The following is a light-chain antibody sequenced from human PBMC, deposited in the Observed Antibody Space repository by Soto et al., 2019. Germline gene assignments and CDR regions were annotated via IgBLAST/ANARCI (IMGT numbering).Light chain of an antibody. V-gene: IGKV1-5*03. CDR3: QQYNSYST. J-gene: IGKJ1*01. Sequence: IRMTQSPSTLSASVGDRVTITCRASQSISSWLAWYQQKPGKAPKLLIYKASSLESGVPSRFSGSGSGTEFTLTISSLQPDDFATYYCQQYNSYSTFGQGTKVAIK. CDR1: QSISSW. CDR2: KAS.